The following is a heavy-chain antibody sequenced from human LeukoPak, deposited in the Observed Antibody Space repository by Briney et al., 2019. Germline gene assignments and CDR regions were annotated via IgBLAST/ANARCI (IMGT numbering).Heavy chain of an antibody. J-gene: IGHJ4*02. D-gene: IGHD2-21*02. CDR1: GFTFSGYA. V-gene: IGHV3-30*04. CDR2: ISYDGVTK. Sequence: GGSLRLSCAGSGFTFSGYAFHWVRRAPGKGLEWVAVISYDGVTKYYADPVKGRFTVSRDNSKNTLDLQVNSLRPEDTAVYYCGRSPAYCGSDCCSVCRAVDYWGQGTLVTVSS. CDR3: GRSPAYCGSDCCSVCRAVDY.